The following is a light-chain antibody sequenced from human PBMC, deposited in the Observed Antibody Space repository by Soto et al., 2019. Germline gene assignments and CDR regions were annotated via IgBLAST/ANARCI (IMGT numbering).Light chain of an antibody. CDR2: GAS. Sequence: IQMTQSPSILCASVEGIVTITCRASQTIRSWLAGYQQKPQQAPKXRISGASSLQIGVPSRFSSSASGAEFTLTISSLQPADIATCYCQQCQCYLTFGPGTNVDIK. CDR1: QTIRSW. V-gene: IGKV1-5*01. CDR3: QQCQCYLT. J-gene: IGKJ3*01.